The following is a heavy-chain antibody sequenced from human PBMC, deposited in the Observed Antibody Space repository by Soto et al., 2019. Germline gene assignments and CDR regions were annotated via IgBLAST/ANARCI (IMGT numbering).Heavy chain of an antibody. J-gene: IGHJ4*02. CDR3: ARDRMHGSGSYYNANFEY. V-gene: IGHV1-69*04. CDR2: IIPILGIA. CDR1: GGTFSSYT. Sequence: SVKVSCKASGGTFSSYTISWVRQAPGQGLEWMGRIIPILGIANYAQKFQGRVTITADKSTSTAYMELSSLRSEDTAVYYCARDRMHGSGSYYNANFEYWGQGTLVTVSS. D-gene: IGHD3-10*01.